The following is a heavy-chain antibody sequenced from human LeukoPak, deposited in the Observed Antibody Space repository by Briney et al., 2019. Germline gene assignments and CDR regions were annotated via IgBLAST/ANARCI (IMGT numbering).Heavy chain of an antibody. CDR3: AREKGYGRYAMDV. CDR1: GESFSGCY. J-gene: IGHJ6*02. V-gene: IGHV4-30-4*08. CDR2: IYYSGST. D-gene: IGHD5-18*01. Sequence: SETLSLTCAVYGESFSGCYWSWIRQPPGKGLEWIGYIYYSGSTYYNPSLKSRITISVDTSKNQFSLKVSSVTAADTAVYYCAREKGYGRYAMDVWGQGTTVTVSS.